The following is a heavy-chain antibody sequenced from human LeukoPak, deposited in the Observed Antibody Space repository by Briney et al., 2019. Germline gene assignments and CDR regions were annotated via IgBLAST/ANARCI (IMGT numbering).Heavy chain of an antibody. Sequence: SETLSLTCTVSGGSISSYYWSWIRQPPGKGLEGIGYIYYSGTTNYTPSLKSRVTISVDTSKNQFSLKLSSVTAADTAVYYCARGVYTAAAQYGYWGQGTLVTVSS. CDR3: ARGVYTAAAQYGY. V-gene: IGHV4-59*01. J-gene: IGHJ4*02. CDR2: IYYSGTT. D-gene: IGHD6-13*01. CDR1: GGSISSYY.